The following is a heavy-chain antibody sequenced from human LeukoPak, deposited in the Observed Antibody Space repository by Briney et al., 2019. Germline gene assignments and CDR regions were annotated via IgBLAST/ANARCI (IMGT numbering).Heavy chain of an antibody. CDR2: INHSGST. Sequence: SETLSLTCAVYGGSFSGYYWSWIRQPPGEGLEWIGEINHSGSTNYNPSLKSRVTISVDTSKNQFSLKLSSVTAADTAVYYCARRRFVGIVVVPAAGFDPWGQGTLVTVSS. CDR3: ARRRFVGIVVVPAAGFDP. CDR1: GGSFSGYY. J-gene: IGHJ5*02. D-gene: IGHD2-2*03. V-gene: IGHV4-34*01.